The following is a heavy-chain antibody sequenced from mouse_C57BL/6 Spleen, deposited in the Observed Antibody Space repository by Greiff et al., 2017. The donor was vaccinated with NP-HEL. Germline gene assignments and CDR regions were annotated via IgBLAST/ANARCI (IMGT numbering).Heavy chain of an antibody. CDR3: ARDRRRENYFDY. V-gene: IGHV5-4*01. CDR1: GFTFSSYA. CDR2: ISDGGSYT. Sequence: EVMLVESGGGLVKPGGSLKLSCAASGFTFSSYAMSWVRQTPEKRLEWVATISDGGSYTYYPDNVKGRFTISRDNAKNNLYLQMSHLKSEDTAMYYCARDRRRENYFDYWGQGTTLTVSS. J-gene: IGHJ2*01.